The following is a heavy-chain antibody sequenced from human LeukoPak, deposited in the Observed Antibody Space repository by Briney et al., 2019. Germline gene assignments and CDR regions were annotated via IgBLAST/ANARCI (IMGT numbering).Heavy chain of an antibody. D-gene: IGHD5-24*01. Sequence: GGSLRLSCAASGFTFSSYGMQWVRQAPGKGLEWVAVIWYDGSNKYYADSVKGRFTISRDNSKNTLYLQMNSLRAEDTAVYYCAKEAYIEMATITPDYWGQGTLVTVSS. V-gene: IGHV3-33*06. CDR2: IWYDGSNK. CDR3: AKEAYIEMATITPDY. J-gene: IGHJ4*02. CDR1: GFTFSSYG.